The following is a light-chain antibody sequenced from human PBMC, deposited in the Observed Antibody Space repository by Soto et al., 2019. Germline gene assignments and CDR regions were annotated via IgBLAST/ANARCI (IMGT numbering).Light chain of an antibody. V-gene: IGKV3-15*01. CDR2: GAS. CDR3: QQYGSSQIT. J-gene: IGKJ5*01. Sequence: EIVMTQSPATLSVSPGERATLSCRASQSVSSDLAWYHQKPGQAPRLLIYGASTRATGIPARFSGSGSGTEFTLTINSLQSEDFAVYYCQQYGSSQITFGQGTRLEIK. CDR1: QSVSSD.